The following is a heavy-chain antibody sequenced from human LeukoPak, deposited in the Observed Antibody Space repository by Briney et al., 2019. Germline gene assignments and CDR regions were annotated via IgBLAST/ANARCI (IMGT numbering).Heavy chain of an antibody. CDR1: GFTFSSYA. V-gene: IGHV3-30-3*01. CDR2: ISYDGSNK. CDR3: ARDLLMGATTMVGNSLPFAFDI. D-gene: IGHD1-26*01. Sequence: GGSLRLSCAASGFTFSSYAMHWVRQAPGKGLEWVAVISYDGSNKYYADSVKGRFTISRDNSKNTLYLQMTSLRAEDTAVYYCARDLLMGATTMVGNSLPFAFDIWGQGSMVTVSS. J-gene: IGHJ3*02.